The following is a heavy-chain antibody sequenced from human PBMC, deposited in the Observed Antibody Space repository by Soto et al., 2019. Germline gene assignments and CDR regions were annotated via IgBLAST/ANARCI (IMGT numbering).Heavy chain of an antibody. CDR1: GFTFGHFA. CDR2: ISGTGGAA. Sequence: GGSLRLSCAASGFTFGHFAMSWVRQAPGKGLEWVAAISGTGGAAYYADSVKGRFTISRDNSRNTLFLQMDSLRVDDTAIYYCAKPEEVVRGFDFWGLGTLVTVSS. V-gene: IGHV3-23*01. J-gene: IGHJ4*02. D-gene: IGHD3-10*01. CDR3: AKPEEVVRGFDF.